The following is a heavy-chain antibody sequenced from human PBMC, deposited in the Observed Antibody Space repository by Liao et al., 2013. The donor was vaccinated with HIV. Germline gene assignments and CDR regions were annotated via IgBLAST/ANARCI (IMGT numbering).Heavy chain of an antibody. J-gene: IGHJ4*03. CDR3: VRDYYDSSGYYWVY. Sequence: QVQLQESGPGLVKPSETLSLICTVSGGSISRYYWSWIRQPAGKGLEWIGRIDSSGSTNYNPSLKSRVTMSLDTSKNYFFLRLNSVTAADTAVYYCVRDYYDSSGYYWVYWGHGTLVTVSS. V-gene: IGHV4-4*07. CDR2: IDSSGST. CDR1: GGSISRYY. D-gene: IGHD3-22*01.